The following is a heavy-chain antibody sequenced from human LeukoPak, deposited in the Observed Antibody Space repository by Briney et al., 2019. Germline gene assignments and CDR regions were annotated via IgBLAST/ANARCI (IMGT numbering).Heavy chain of an antibody. CDR2: IYSGGST. J-gene: IGHJ4*02. CDR3: AKDLSSGSRRAY. V-gene: IGHV3-53*05. Sequence: GGSLRLSCAASGLTVSSNSMSWVRQAPGKGLEWVSFIYSGGSTYYADSVKGRFTISRDNSKNTLYLQMNSLRAEDTGVYYCAKDLSSGSRRAYWGQGTLVTVSS. CDR1: GLTVSSNS. D-gene: IGHD6-19*01.